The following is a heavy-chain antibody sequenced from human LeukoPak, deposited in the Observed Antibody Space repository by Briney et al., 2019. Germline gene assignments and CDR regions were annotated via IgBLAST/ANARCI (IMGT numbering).Heavy chain of an antibody. CDR2: IYWDDDK. J-gene: IGHJ4*02. D-gene: IGHD3-10*01. CDR3: AHTPGPFGEYHY. CDR1: GFSLSTTGVG. V-gene: IGHV2-5*02. Sequence: SGPTLVKPTQTLTLTCTFSGFSLSTTGVGVGWIRQPPGKALECLSVIYWDDDKRYSPSLKSRLTITKDTSKNQVVLTMTNMDPVDTATYYCAHTPGPFGEYHYWGQGTLVTVSS.